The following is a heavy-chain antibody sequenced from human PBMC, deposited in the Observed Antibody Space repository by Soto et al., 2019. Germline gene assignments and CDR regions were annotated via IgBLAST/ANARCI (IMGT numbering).Heavy chain of an antibody. CDR2: IYYSGST. CDR1: GGSISSSSYY. D-gene: IGHD6-19*01. V-gene: IGHV4-39*01. Sequence: PSETLSLTCTVSGGSISSSSYYWGWNRQPPGKGLEWIGSIYYSGSTYYNPSLKSRVTISVDTSKNQFSLKLSSVTAADTAVYYCARQKYSSGWYPDYWGQGTLVTVSS. CDR3: ARQKYSSGWYPDY. J-gene: IGHJ4*02.